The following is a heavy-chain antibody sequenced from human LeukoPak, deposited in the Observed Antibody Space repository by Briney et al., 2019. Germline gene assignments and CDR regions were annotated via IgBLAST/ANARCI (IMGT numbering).Heavy chain of an antibody. V-gene: IGHV3-7*01. Sequence: GSLRLSCEASGFTFTSYWMSWVRQAPGKGLEWVAHIKEDESDEYYVDSVRGRFTASRDNAKNSVNLQMNSLRVEDTAVYYCARWRGRQSEFDYWGQGTLVTVSS. J-gene: IGHJ4*02. CDR1: GFTFTSYW. CDR3: ARWRGRQSEFDY. D-gene: IGHD1-1*01. CDR2: IKEDESDE.